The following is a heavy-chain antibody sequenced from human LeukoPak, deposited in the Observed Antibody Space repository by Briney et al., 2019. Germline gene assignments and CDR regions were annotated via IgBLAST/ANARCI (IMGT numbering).Heavy chain of an antibody. CDR1: GGSISSSSYY. J-gene: IGHJ3*02. CDR3: AIPFSAPAFDI. CDR2: IYYSGST. V-gene: IGHV4-39*01. Sequence: SETLSLTCTVSGGSISSSSYYWGWIRQPPGKGLEWIGSIYYSGSTYYNPSLKSRVTISVDTSKNQFSLKLSSVTAADTAVYYCAIPFSAPAFDIWGQGTMVTVSS.